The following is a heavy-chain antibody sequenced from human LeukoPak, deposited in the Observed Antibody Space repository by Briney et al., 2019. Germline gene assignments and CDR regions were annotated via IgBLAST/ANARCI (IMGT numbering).Heavy chain of an antibody. CDR1: GYTFTSYG. D-gene: IGHD2-15*01. Sequence: ASVKVSCKASGYTFTSYGISWVRQAPGQGLEWMGWISAYNGNTNYAQKLQGRVTMTTDTSTSTAYMALRSLRSDDTAVYYCARDAARYCSGGSCYGGFDYWGQGTLVTVSS. CDR2: ISAYNGNT. CDR3: ARDAARYCSGGSCYGGFDY. V-gene: IGHV1-18*01. J-gene: IGHJ4*02.